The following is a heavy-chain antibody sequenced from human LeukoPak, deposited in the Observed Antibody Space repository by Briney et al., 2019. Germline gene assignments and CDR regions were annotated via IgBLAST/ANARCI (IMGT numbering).Heavy chain of an antibody. D-gene: IGHD3-10*01. Sequence: ASVKVSCKASGYTFTSYDINWVRQATGQGLEWMGWMNPNSGNIGYAQKFQGRVTMTRNTSISTAYMELSSLRSEDTAVYYCARGTVYYGSGSYYYYGMDVWGQGTTVTVSS. CDR3: ARGTVYYGSGSYYYYGMDV. CDR2: MNPNSGNI. V-gene: IGHV1-8*01. J-gene: IGHJ6*02. CDR1: GYTFTSYD.